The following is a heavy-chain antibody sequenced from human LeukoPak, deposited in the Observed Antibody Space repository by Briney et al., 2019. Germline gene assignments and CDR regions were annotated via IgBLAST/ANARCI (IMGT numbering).Heavy chain of an antibody. CDR2: ISWNSGSI. CDR3: AKDIQGGIRNWFDP. J-gene: IGHJ5*02. CDR1: GFTFDDYA. Sequence: GRSLRLSCAASGFTFDDYAMHWVRQAPGKGLEWVSGISWNSGSIGYADSVKGRFTISRDNAKNSLYLQMNSLRAEDTALYYCAKDIQGGIRNWFDPWGQGTLVTVSS. D-gene: IGHD1-26*01. V-gene: IGHV3-9*01.